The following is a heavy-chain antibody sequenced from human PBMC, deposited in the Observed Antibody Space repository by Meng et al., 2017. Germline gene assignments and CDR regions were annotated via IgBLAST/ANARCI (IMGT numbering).Heavy chain of an antibody. Sequence: VQLMESGGALVKPGGSLRLSCAASGFTFTSAYMSWVRQAPGQGLEWVGRIKANSAGATTDYAAPVKGRFTISRDDSKNTVYLQMNSLKSEDTATYYCTATHFFDRSGYRALGYWGLGTLVTVSS. J-gene: IGHJ4*02. D-gene: IGHD3-22*01. CDR1: GFTFTSAY. V-gene: IGHV3-15*02. CDR3: TATHFFDRSGYRALGY. CDR2: IKANSAGATT.